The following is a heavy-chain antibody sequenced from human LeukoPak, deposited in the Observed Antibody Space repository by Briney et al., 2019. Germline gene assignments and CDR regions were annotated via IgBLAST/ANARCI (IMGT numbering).Heavy chain of an antibody. CDR1: GFTFSNYE. J-gene: IGHJ4*02. D-gene: IGHD6-19*01. CDR3: ARDGVVDSSGWYVDY. CDR2: ITTSGGIK. V-gene: IGHV3-48*03. Sequence: GGSLRLSCATSGFTFSNYEMNWVRQAPGKGLEWVSYITTSGGIKSYADSVKGRFTISRDNAKNSVYLQINSLRAEGTAVYYCARDGVVDSSGWYVDYWGQGTLVTVSS.